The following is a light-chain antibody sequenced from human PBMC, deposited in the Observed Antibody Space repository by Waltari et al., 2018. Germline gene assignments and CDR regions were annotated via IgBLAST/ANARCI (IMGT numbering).Light chain of an antibody. CDR3: AAWDVSLRGI. J-gene: IGLJ1*01. Sequence: QSVLTHPTSVSRALGQRVTIHCSGSNSNVGHHHDSWFKHVPGAAPRLLIYRNTQRPSGVPDRFSGSKSGSSASLDISGLRSEDDADYYCAAWDVSLRGIFGTGTRVTVL. CDR2: RNT. CDR1: NSNVGHHH. V-gene: IGLV1-47*01.